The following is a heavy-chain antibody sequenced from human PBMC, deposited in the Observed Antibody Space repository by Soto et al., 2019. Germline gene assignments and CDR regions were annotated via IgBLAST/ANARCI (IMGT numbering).Heavy chain of an antibody. Sequence: SETLSLTCTVSGGSISSYYWSWIRQPPGKGLEWIGYIYYSGSTNYNPSLKSRVTISVDTSKNQFSLKLSSVTAADTAVYYCASMGYYYDSSGPFDYWGQGTLVTVSS. CDR1: GGSISSYY. D-gene: IGHD3-22*01. CDR3: ASMGYYYDSSGPFDY. J-gene: IGHJ4*02. V-gene: IGHV4-59*01. CDR2: IYYSGST.